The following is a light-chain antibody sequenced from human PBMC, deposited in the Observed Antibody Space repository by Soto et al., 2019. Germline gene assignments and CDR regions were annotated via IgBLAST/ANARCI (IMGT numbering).Light chain of an antibody. CDR2: EVT. CDR3: SSYTGSNTWV. Sequence: QSVLTQPASVSGSPGQSITISCTGATSDVGGYDYVSWYQQHPGKAPKLLLYEVTNRPSGASNRFSGSKSGNTASLTISGLQAEDEADYYCSSYTGSNTWVFGEGTKLTVL. J-gene: IGLJ3*02. V-gene: IGLV2-14*01. CDR1: TSDVGGYDY.